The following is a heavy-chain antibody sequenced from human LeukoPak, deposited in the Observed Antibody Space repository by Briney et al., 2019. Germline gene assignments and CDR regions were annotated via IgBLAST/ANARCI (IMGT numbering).Heavy chain of an antibody. J-gene: IGHJ4*02. CDR1: GGSISSGSYY. CDR3: ASGGLIAAGDY. Sequence: SQTLSLTCTVSGGSISSGSYYWSWLRQPPGKGREWLGYIYYSGSTNYNPSLKSRVTISVDTSKNQFSLKLSSVTAADTAVYYCASGGLIAAGDYWGQGTLVTVSS. V-gene: IGHV4-61*01. D-gene: IGHD6-13*01. CDR2: IYYSGST.